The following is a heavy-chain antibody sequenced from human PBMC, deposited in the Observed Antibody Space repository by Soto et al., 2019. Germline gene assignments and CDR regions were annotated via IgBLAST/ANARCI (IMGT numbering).Heavy chain of an antibody. V-gene: IGHV2-26*01. CDR3: ARPLRPYSGSYYGAFDI. D-gene: IGHD1-26*01. CDR2: IFSNDEK. Sequence: QVTLKESGPVLVKPTEPLTLTCTVSGFSLSNARMGVSWIRQPPGKALEWLAHIFSNDEKSYSTSLKSRLTISKDTSKSQVVLTMTNMDPVDTATYYCARPLRPYSGSYYGAFDIWGQGTMVTVSS. CDR1: GFSLSNARMG. J-gene: IGHJ3*02.